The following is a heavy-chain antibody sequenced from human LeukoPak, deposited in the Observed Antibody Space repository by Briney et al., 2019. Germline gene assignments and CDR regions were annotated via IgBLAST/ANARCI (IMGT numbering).Heavy chain of an antibody. CDR2: INTNTGNP. V-gene: IGHV7-4-1*02. D-gene: IGHD2-2*01. J-gene: IGHJ5*02. CDR1: GYTFTSYA. CDR3: ARGVPAATGFDP. Sequence: ASVKVSCKASGYTFTSYAMNWVRQAPGQGLEWMGWINTNTGNPTYAQGFTGRFVFSLDTFVSTAYLQISSLKAEDTAVYYCARGVPAATGFDPWGQGTLVTVSS.